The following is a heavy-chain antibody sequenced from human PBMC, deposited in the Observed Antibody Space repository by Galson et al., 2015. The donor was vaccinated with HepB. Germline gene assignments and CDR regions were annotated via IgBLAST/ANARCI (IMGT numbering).Heavy chain of an antibody. D-gene: IGHD1-26*01. CDR1: GYTFTGYY. J-gene: IGHJ6*03. CDR2: INPNSGGT. CDR3: ARDRTGWAVSYYYYYMDV. Sequence: SVKVSCKASGYTFTGYYMHWVRQAPGQGLEWMGRINPNSGGTNYAQKFQGRVTMTRDTSISTAYMELSRLRSDDTAVYYCARDRTGWAVSYYYYYMDVWGKGTTVTVSS. V-gene: IGHV1-2*06.